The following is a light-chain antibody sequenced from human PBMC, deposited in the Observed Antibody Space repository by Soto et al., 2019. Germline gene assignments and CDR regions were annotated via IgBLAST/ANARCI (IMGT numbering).Light chain of an antibody. CDR1: QGISSY. Sequence: AIRMTQSPSSLSASTGDRVTITCRASQGISSYLAWYQQKPGKAPKLLIYAASTLQSGVTSRFSGSGSGTDFTLTISCLQSEDFETYYCQQYYSYHPKFGKGTKVDI. CDR2: AAS. CDR3: QQYYSYHPK. J-gene: IGKJ1*01. V-gene: IGKV1-8*01.